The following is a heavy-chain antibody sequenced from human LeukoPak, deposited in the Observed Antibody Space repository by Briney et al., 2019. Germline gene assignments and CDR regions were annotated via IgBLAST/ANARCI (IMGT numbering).Heavy chain of an antibody. J-gene: IGHJ4*02. CDR3: ARLKGSTTDYYLAY. V-gene: IGHV1-2*02. Sequence: ASVKVSCKASGCTFTGYYMHWVRQAPGQGLEWMGWINPNSGGTNYAQKFQGRVTMTRDTSISTAYMELSRLRSDDTAVYYCARLKGSTTDYYLAYWGQGTLVTVSS. D-gene: IGHD3-9*01. CDR1: GCTFTGYY. CDR2: INPNSGGT.